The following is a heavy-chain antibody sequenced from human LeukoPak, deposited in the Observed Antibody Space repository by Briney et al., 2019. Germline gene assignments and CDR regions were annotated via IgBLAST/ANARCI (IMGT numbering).Heavy chain of an antibody. D-gene: IGHD6-13*01. CDR2: IYHSGST. V-gene: IGHV4-4*02. J-gene: IGHJ3*02. CDR1: GFTFSSYW. Sequence: GSLRLSCAASGFTFSSYWMSWVRQPPGKGLEWIGDIYHSGSTKYNPSLKSRVTISVDKSKNQFSLKLRSVTAADTAVYYCARDAGGSIAAALSAFDIWGQGTMVTVSS. CDR3: ARDAGGSIAAALSAFDI.